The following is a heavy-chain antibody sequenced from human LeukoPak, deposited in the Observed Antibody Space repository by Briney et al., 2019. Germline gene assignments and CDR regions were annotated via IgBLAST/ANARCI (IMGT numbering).Heavy chain of an antibody. J-gene: IGHJ4*02. Sequence: PSETLSLTCTVSGGSISSYYWSWIRQPPGKGLEWIGYIYYSGSTNYNPSLKSRVTISVDTSKNQFSLKLSSVTAADTAVYYCARGGYDSSGYYLPLDYWGQGTLVAVSS. CDR1: GGSISSYY. D-gene: IGHD3-22*01. V-gene: IGHV4-59*08. CDR3: ARGGYDSSGYYLPLDY. CDR2: IYYSGST.